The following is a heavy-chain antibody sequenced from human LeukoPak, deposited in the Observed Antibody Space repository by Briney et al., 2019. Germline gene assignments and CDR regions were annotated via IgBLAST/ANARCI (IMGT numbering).Heavy chain of an antibody. J-gene: IGHJ5*02. CDR2: FIPILGTA. V-gene: IGHV1-69*10. Sequence: GASVKVSCKASGGTFSDYALNWVRQAPGQGLEWMGVFIPILGTANSTQRFQGRVTITADMSTSTVYMELSSLRSEDTAVYYCARGGVGATTYVWFDPWGQGTLVTVSS. D-gene: IGHD1-26*01. CDR1: GGTFSDYA. CDR3: ARGGVGATTYVWFDP.